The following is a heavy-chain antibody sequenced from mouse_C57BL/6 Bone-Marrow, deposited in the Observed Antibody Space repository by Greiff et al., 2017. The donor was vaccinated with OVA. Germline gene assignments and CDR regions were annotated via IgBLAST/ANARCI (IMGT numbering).Heavy chain of an antibody. D-gene: IGHD2-5*01. CDR2: IYPGSGST. J-gene: IGHJ1*03. CDR1: GYTFTSYW. V-gene: IGHV1-55*01. Sequence: QVQLQQPGAELVKPGASVKMSCKASGYTFTSYWITWVKQRPGQGLEWIGDIYPGSGSTNYNEKFKSKATLTVDTSSSTAYMQLSSLTSEDAAVYYCASDYSNYGDWYFDVWGTGTTVTVSS. CDR3: ASDYSNYGDWYFDV.